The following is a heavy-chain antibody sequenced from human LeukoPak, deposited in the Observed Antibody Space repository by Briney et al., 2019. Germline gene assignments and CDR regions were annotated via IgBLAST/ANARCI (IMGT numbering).Heavy chain of an antibody. J-gene: IGHJ5*02. Sequence: ASVKVSCKASGYTFTSYDINWVRQATGQGLEWMGWMNPNSGNTGYAQKFQGGVTMTRNTSISTAYMELSSLRSEDTAVYYCARGYVPRGLRDLFIFGVVSSNWFDPWGQGTLVTVSS. D-gene: IGHD3-3*01. CDR2: MNPNSGNT. CDR3: ARGYVPRGLRDLFIFGVVSSNWFDP. V-gene: IGHV1-8*01. CDR1: GYTFTSYD.